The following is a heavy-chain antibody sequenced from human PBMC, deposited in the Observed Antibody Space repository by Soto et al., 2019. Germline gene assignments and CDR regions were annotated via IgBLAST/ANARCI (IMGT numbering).Heavy chain of an antibody. D-gene: IGHD5-12*01. CDR3: ARHVNIVATVHFDY. CDR1: GFTFSSYG. V-gene: IGHV3-33*01. CDR2: IWYDGSNK. Sequence: QVQLVESGGGVVQPGRSLRLSCAASGFTFSSYGMHWVRQAPGKGLEWVAVIWYDGSNKYYADSVKGRFTISRDNSKNTLYLQMTSLRAEDTAVYYCARHVNIVATVHFDYWGQGTMVTVSS. J-gene: IGHJ4*02.